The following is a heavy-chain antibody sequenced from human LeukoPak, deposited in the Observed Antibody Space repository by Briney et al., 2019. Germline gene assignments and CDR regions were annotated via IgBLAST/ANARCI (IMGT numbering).Heavy chain of an antibody. D-gene: IGHD1-26*01. V-gene: IGHV3-21*01. Sequence: SGGSLRLSCAASGFTFSSYSMNWVRQAPGKGLEWVSSISSSSSYIYYADSVKGRFTISRDNAKNSLYLQMNSLRAEDTAVYYCARDKWRGGSGVYWGQGTLVTVSS. J-gene: IGHJ4*02. CDR2: ISSSSSYI. CDR3: ARDKWRGGSGVY. CDR1: GFTFSSYS.